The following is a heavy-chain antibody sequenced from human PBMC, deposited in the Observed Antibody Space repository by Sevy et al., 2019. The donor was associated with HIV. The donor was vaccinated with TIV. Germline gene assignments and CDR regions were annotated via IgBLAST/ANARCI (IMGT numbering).Heavy chain of an antibody. J-gene: IGHJ4*02. CDR3: ARARIAASAPYYFDY. D-gene: IGHD6-13*01. V-gene: IGHV3-11*06. Sequence: GGSLRLSCVASGFTFSDYYMSWIRQAPGKGLEWISYINSRNTYTNYSDSVKGRFTISRDNAKNSLYVHMDSLRAEDTAVYYCARARIAASAPYYFDYWGQGTLGTVSS. CDR2: INSRNTYT. CDR1: GFTFSDYY.